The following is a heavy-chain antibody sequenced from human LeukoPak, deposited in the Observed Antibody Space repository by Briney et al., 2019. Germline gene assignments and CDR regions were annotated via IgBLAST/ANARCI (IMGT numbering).Heavy chain of an antibody. CDR2: ISSSSSYI. CDR1: GFXFSSYS. J-gene: IGHJ4*02. D-gene: IGHD6-13*01. CDR3: ASWVAAAGTNY. V-gene: IGHV3-21*01. Sequence: GGSLRLSCAASGFXFSSYSINWVRQAPGKGLKWVSSISSSSSYIYYADSVKGRFTISRDNAKNSLYLQMNSLRAEDTAVYYCASWVAAAGTNYWGQGTLVTDSP.